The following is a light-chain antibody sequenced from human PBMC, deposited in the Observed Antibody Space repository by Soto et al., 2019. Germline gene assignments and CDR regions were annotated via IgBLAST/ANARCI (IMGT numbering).Light chain of an antibody. CDR2: LGS. CDR1: QSLLYNNTFNY. CDR3: MQALQSLT. V-gene: IGKV2-28*01. Sequence: EIVMTQSPLTLPVTPGEPASMSCRSSQSLLYNNTFNYLDWYLQKPGRSPHLLIYLGSNRASGVTDRFSGSGSGTDFSLKISRVEAEDVGTYYCMQALQSLTFGQGTRLEIQ. J-gene: IGKJ5*01.